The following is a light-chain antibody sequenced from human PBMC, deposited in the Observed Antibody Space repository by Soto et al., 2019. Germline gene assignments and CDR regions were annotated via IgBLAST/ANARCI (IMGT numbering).Light chain of an antibody. CDR1: QSISYY. V-gene: IGKV3-15*01. CDR2: DAS. J-gene: IGKJ1*01. Sequence: EIVLTQSPATLSLSPGERATLSCRASQSISYYLAWYQQKPGQAPRLLIYDASNRATGIPARFSGSGSGTEFTLTISSLQSEDFAVYYCQQYNNWPPGTFGQGTKVEIK. CDR3: QQYNNWPPGT.